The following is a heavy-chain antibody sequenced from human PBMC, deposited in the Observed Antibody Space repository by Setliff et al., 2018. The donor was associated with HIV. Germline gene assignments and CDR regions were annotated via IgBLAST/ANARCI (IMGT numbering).Heavy chain of an antibody. J-gene: IGHJ6*02. Sequence: GASVKVSCKASGYTFTGYYMHWVRQAPGQGLGWMGWINPNSGGTNYAQKFQGRVTMTRDTSISTAYMELSRLKSDDTALYYCARGRVPTSISPMDVWGQGTTVTVSS. CDR2: INPNSGGT. CDR1: GYTFTGYY. D-gene: IGHD5-12*01. CDR3: ARGRVPTSISPMDV. V-gene: IGHV1-2*02.